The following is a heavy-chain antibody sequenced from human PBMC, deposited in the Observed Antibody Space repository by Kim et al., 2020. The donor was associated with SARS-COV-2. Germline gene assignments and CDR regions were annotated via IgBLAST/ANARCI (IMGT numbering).Heavy chain of an antibody. V-gene: IGHV3-7*01. J-gene: IGHJ4*02. D-gene: IGHD3-16*02. CDR3: ARVRAHYDYIWGSYRYTYYFDY. Sequence: GGSLRLSCAASGFTFSSYWMSWVSQAPGKGLEWVANIKQDGSEKYYVDSVKGRFTISRDNAKNSLYLQMNSLRAEDTAVYYCARVRAHYDYIWGSYRYTYYFDYWGQGTLVTVSS. CDR1: GFTFSSYW. CDR2: IKQDGSEK.